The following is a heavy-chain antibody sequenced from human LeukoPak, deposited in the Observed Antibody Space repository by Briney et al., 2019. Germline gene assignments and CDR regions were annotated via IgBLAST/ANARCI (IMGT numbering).Heavy chain of an antibody. J-gene: IGHJ4*02. CDR3: ASVPRGPDIAAAGTPGSYYFDY. V-gene: IGHV4-4*02. D-gene: IGHD6-13*01. CDR1: GGSISSSNW. Sequence: SETLSLTCAVSGGSISSSNWWSWVRPPPGKGLERIGEIYHSGSTNYNPSLKSRVTISVDKSKNQFSLKLSSVTAADTAVYYCASVPRGPDIAAAGTPGSYYFDYWGQGTLVTVSS. CDR2: IYHSGST.